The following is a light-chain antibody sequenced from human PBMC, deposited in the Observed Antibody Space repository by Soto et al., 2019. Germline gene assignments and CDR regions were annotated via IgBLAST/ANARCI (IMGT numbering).Light chain of an antibody. J-gene: IGKJ1*01. CDR3: QHYNKWPPWT. CDR1: QSVSSY. CDR2: DAS. Sequence: EIVLTQSPGTLSLSPGERATLSCRASQSVSSYLAWYQQKPGQAPRLLIYDASNRATGIPARFSGSGSGTDFTLTISSLEPEDFAVYYCQHYNKWPPWTFGQGTKVDIK. V-gene: IGKV3-11*01.